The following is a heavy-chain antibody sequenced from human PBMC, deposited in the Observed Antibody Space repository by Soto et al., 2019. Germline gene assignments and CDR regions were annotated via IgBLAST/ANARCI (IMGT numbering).Heavy chain of an antibody. J-gene: IGHJ6*02. V-gene: IGHV1-69*06. Sequence: QVQLVQSGAEVKKPGSSVKVSCKASGGTFSSYAISWVRQAPGQGLEGMGGIIPIFGTANYAQKFQGRVTITADKSTSTAYMELSSLRSEDTAVYYCARDSDIGVVPAAIPPGYYYGMDVWGQGTTVTVSS. CDR3: ARDSDIGVVPAAIPPGYYYGMDV. D-gene: IGHD2-2*02. CDR1: GGTFSSYA. CDR2: IIPIFGTA.